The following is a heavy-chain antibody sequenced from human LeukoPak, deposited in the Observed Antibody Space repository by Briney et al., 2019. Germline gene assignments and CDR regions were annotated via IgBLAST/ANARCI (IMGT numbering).Heavy chain of an antibody. CDR1: GTSFSDYF. D-gene: IGHD3-10*01. V-gene: IGHV4-34*01. CDR3: AVSGSPTLRYFDY. J-gene: IGHJ4*02. CDR2: INHSGST. Sequence: PSETLSLTCAVYGTSFSDYFWSWIRQPPGKGLEWVEEINHSGSTNYNPSLKSRVNISVDTSNNQFSLKLSSVTAADTAVYYCAVSGSPTLRYFDYWGQGTLVTVSS.